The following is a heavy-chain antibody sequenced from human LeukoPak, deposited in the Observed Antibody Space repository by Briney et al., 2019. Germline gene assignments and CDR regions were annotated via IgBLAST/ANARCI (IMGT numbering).Heavy chain of an antibody. V-gene: IGHV1-69*01. CDR3: ARGEYQLLGDAFDI. Sequence: SVKASCKPSGGTFSSYAISWVRQAPGHGLEWKGGIIPIFGTANYAQKFQGRVTITEDESTSTAYMELSSLRSEDTAVYYCARGEYQLLGDAFDIWGQGTMVTVSS. J-gene: IGHJ3*02. CDR1: GGTFSSYA. CDR2: IIPIFGTA. D-gene: IGHD2-2*01.